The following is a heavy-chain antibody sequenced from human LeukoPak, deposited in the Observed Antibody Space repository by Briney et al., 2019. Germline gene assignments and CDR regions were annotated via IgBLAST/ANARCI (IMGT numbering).Heavy chain of an antibody. D-gene: IGHD6-19*01. V-gene: IGHV4-4*07. CDR1: GGSISSYY. Sequence: SETLSITCTVSGGSISSYYWSWIRQPAGKGLEWIGRIYTSGSTNYNPSLKSRVTMSVDTSKNQFSLKLSSVTAADTAVYYCAREKSSGWTGGYYFDYWGQGTLVTVSS. CDR3: AREKSSGWTGGYYFDY. J-gene: IGHJ4*02. CDR2: IYTSGST.